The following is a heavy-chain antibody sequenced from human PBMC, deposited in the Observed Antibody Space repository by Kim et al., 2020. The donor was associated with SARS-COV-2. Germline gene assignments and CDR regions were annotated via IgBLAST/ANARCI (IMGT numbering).Heavy chain of an antibody. CDR3: ARSRRGYDAFDI. V-gene: IGHV3-74*01. Sequence: YADSVKGRFTISRDNAKNTLYLQMNSLRAEDTAVYYCARSRRGYDAFDIWGQGTMVTVSS. D-gene: IGHD3-3*01. J-gene: IGHJ3*02.